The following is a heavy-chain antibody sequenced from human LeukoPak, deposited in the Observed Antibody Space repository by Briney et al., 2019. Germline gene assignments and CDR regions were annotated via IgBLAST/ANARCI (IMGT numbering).Heavy chain of an antibody. CDR2: INPNSGGT. D-gene: IGHD3-22*01. J-gene: IGHJ3*02. V-gene: IGHV1-2*04. Sequence: ASVKVSCKASGYTFTGYYMHWVRQAPGQGLEWMGWINPNSGGTNYAQKFQDWVTMTRDTSISTAYMELSRLRSDDTAVYYCARVFNYFDSSGYFGGNSFDIWGQGTMVTVSS. CDR3: ARVFNYFDSSGYFGGNSFDI. CDR1: GYTFTGYY.